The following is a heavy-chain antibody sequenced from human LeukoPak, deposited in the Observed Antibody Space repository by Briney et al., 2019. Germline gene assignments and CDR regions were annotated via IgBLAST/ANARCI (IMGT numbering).Heavy chain of an antibody. J-gene: IGHJ3*02. CDR3: ARDPSPSGAAASTPFAFDI. Sequence: PGGSLRLSCAASGFTFSSYAMHWVRQAPGKGLEWVAVISYDGSNKYYADSVKGRFTISRDNSKNTLYLQMNSLRAEDTAVYYCARDPSPSGAAASTPFAFDIWGQGTMVTVSS. D-gene: IGHD6-13*01. CDR2: ISYDGSNK. CDR1: GFTFSSYA. V-gene: IGHV3-30*01.